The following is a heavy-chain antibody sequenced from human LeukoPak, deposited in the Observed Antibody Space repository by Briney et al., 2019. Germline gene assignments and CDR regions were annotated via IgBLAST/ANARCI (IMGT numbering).Heavy chain of an antibody. J-gene: IGHJ4*02. CDR2: ISGSGGST. CDR3: ARDLQWLVRN. V-gene: IGHV3-23*01. Sequence: GGSLRLSCAASGFTFSSYAMSWVRQAPGKGLEWVSAISGSGGSTYYADSVKGRFTISRDNSKNTLYLQMNSLRVEDTAVYYCARDLQWLVRNWGQGTLVTVSS. D-gene: IGHD6-19*01. CDR1: GFTFSSYA.